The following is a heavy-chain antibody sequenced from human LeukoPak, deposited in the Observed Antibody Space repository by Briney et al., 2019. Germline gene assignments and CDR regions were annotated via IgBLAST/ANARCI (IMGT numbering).Heavy chain of an antibody. CDR3: PNVSGNSYYYFDY. D-gene: IGHD4-23*01. CDR2: ISGRGGST. J-gene: IGHJ4*02. V-gene: IGHV3-23*01. Sequence: GGSLRLSCAASGFTLSSYAMSWARQAPGKGLEWVSDISGRGGSTYYADSGNGRFTISRDNCENTGFLHMNSLRADDTAVYYCPNVSGNSYYYFDYWGQGSLVTVSS. CDR1: GFTLSSYA.